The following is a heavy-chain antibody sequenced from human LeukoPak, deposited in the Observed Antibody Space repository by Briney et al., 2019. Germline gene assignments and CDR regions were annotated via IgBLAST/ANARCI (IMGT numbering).Heavy chain of an antibody. Sequence: GGSLRLSCAASGFTFSDYYMSWIRQAPGKGLEWVSYISSSGSTIYYADSVKGRFTISRDNAKNSLYLQMNSLRAEDTAVYYCARQAYYDFWSGYSKELDYWGQGTLVTVSS. CDR3: ARQAYYDFWSGYSKELDY. D-gene: IGHD3-3*01. CDR1: GFTFSDYY. J-gene: IGHJ4*02. V-gene: IGHV3-11*04. CDR2: ISSSGSTI.